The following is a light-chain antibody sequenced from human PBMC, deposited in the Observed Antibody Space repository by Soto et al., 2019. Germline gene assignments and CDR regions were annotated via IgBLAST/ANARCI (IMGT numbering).Light chain of an antibody. CDR3: QQYDNWPPIT. J-gene: IGKJ5*01. CDR2: SVS. V-gene: IGKV3D-15*01. CDR1: QSVRSK. Sequence: EVVMTQSPVTLSVAPGERATLSCRASQSVRSKLAWYQQKPGQAPRLLIHSVSTRDTGIPVRFSGSGSGTKFTLTISSLQSEDFAVYYCQQYDNWPPITFGRGTRLEI.